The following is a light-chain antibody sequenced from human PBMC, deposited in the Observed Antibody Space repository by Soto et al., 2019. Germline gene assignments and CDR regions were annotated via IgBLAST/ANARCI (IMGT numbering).Light chain of an antibody. CDR3: GADHGRGSNFVPV. CDR2: VGTGGIEG. CDR1: SGYSNYK. J-gene: IGLJ2*01. Sequence: QPVLTQPPSASASLGASVTLTCTLSSGYSNYKVDWYQQRPGKGPRFVMRVGTGGIEGSKGDGIPDRFSVLGAGLNRYLTIKNIQEEDESDYHCGADHGRGSNFVPVFGGGTKLTVL. V-gene: IGLV9-49*01.